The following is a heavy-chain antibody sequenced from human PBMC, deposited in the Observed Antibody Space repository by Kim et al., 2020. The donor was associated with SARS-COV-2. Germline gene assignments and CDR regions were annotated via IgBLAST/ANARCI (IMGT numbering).Heavy chain of an antibody. J-gene: IGHJ4*02. Sequence: GGSLRLSCAASGFTFSSYWMHWVRQAPGKGLVWVSRINSDGSSTSYADSVKGRFTISRDNAKNTLYLQMNSLRAEDTAVYYCATDRSNYYGSGSSFDYWGQGTLVTVSS. CDR1: GFTFSSYW. CDR3: ATDRSNYYGSGSSFDY. CDR2: INSDGSST. V-gene: IGHV3-74*01. D-gene: IGHD3-10*01.